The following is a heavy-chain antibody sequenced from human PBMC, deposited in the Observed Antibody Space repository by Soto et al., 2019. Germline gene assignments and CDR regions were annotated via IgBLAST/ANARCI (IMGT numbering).Heavy chain of an antibody. V-gene: IGHV1-69*01. Sequence: QVQLVQSGAEVKKPGSSVKVSCKASGGTFSSYAISWVRQAPGQGLEWMGGIIPIFGTANYAQKFQGRVTITADESTSTVYMELSSLRSEDTAVYYCARSLFLSSSWPKIPFFDYWGQGTLVTVSS. CDR1: GGTFSSYA. D-gene: IGHD6-13*01. J-gene: IGHJ4*02. CDR2: IIPIFGTA. CDR3: ARSLFLSSSWPKIPFFDY.